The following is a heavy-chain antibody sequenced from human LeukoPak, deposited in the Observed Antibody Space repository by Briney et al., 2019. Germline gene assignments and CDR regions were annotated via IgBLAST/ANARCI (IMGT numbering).Heavy chain of an antibody. D-gene: IGHD3-10*01. V-gene: IGHV1-69*04. Sequence: GASVKVSCKASGGTFSSYAISWVRQAPGQGLEWMGRIIPILGIANYAQKFQGRVTITADKSTSTAYMELSSLRSEDTAVYYCARDQVRGVIRIFDYWGQGTLVTVPS. J-gene: IGHJ4*02. CDR1: GGTFSSYA. CDR2: IIPILGIA. CDR3: ARDQVRGVIRIFDY.